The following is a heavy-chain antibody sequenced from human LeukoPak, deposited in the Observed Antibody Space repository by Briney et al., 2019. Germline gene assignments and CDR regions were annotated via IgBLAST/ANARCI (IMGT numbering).Heavy chain of an antibody. D-gene: IGHD3-10*01. CDR2: IYYSGTT. CDR1: SGSTNSFY. Sequence: SETLSLTCTVSSGSTNSFYWSWVRQPPGGGLEWIGYIYYSGTTNYNPSLKSRVTISIDKSKKKFSLKLSSVTAADTAVYYCARLARLTLIRGVTGYHSLDVWGKGTKVTVSS. J-gene: IGHJ6*04. CDR3: ARLARLTLIRGVTGYHSLDV. V-gene: IGHV4-59*01.